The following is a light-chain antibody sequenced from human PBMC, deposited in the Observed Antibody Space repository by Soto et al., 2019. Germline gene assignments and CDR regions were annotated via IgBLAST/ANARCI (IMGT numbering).Light chain of an antibody. CDR3: QQYDSSPYT. CDR1: QSVSGNS. Sequence: EIVLTQSPGTLSLSPGDGATLSCRASQSVSGNSLAWYQQKPGQAPRLLIYGASTRATGIPDKFSGSGSGTDSTLSISSLKHEDFAVYYCQQYDSSPYTLGQGTKLEI. V-gene: IGKV3-20*01. CDR2: GAS. J-gene: IGKJ2*01.